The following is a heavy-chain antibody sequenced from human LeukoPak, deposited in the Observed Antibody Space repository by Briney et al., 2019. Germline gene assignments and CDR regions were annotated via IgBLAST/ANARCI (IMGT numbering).Heavy chain of an antibody. V-gene: IGHV1-46*01. J-gene: IGHJ4*02. Sequence: ASVKVSCKASGYTFTSYYTHWVRQAPGQGLEWMGIIKPSGGSTLYAQNFQGRVTVTSDMSTSTVYVELSSLRSEDTAVYYCAREVPENFNFDYWGQGTLVTVSS. CDR1: GYTFTSYY. CDR3: AREVPENFNFDY. CDR2: IKPSGGST. D-gene: IGHD2/OR15-2a*01.